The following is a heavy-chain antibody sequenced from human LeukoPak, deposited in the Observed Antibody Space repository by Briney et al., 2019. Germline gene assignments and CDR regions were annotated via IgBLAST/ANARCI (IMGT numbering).Heavy chain of an antibody. CDR2: IDYRGTPTS. CDR1: GGSLSSYF. V-gene: IGHV4-59*01. D-gene: IGHD3-22*01. J-gene: IGHJ5*02. Sequence: PSETLSLTCTVSGGSLSSYFWNWIRQTPGKGLEWIAYIDYRGTPTSKYYPSLKTRVTISGDTSKNQFSLKVNSVTAADTAVYYCARCSASPYYYGSSGYGLSSWFDPWGQGTLVTVSS. CDR3: ARCSASPYYYGSSGYGLSSWFDP.